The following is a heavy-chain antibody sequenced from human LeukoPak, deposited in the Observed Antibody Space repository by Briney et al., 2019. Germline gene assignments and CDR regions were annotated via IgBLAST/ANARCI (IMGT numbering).Heavy chain of an antibody. J-gene: IGHJ5*02. D-gene: IGHD6-13*01. Sequence: ASVRVSCKASGYTFTGYYMHWVRQAPGQGLEWMGWINPNSGGTNYAQKFQGRVTMTRDTSISTAYMELSRLRSDDTAVYYCAREIAAAGTEWFDPWGQGTLVTVSS. CDR3: AREIAAAGTEWFDP. CDR1: GYTFTGYY. V-gene: IGHV1-2*02. CDR2: INPNSGGT.